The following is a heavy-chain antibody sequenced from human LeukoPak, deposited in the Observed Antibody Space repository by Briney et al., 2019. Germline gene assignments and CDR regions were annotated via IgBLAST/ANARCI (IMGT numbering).Heavy chain of an antibody. Sequence: GGSLRLSCAASGFTFSSYAMDWARQAPGKGLEWVSAISSSGDTIFYADPVKGRFTVSRDNSKNTLYLQMNSLRVEDTAVYFCAKADPGTGAFDYWGQGSLVTVSS. CDR2: ISSSGDTI. J-gene: IGHJ4*02. CDR3: AKADPGTGAFDY. CDR1: GFTFSSYA. V-gene: IGHV3-23*01. D-gene: IGHD1-1*01.